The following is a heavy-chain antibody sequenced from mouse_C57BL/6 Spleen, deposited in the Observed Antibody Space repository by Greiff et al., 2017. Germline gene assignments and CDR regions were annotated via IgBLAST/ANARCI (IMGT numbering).Heavy chain of an antibody. Sequence: EVKLVESGGGLVQPGGSLSLSCAASGFTFTDYYMSWVRQPPGKALEWLGFIRNKANGYTTEYSASVKGRFTISRGNSQSILYLQMNALRAEDSATYYCARLYGNYVWYFDVWGTGTTVTVSS. D-gene: IGHD2-1*01. J-gene: IGHJ1*03. CDR3: ARLYGNYVWYFDV. CDR1: GFTFTDYY. V-gene: IGHV7-3*01. CDR2: IRNKANGYTT.